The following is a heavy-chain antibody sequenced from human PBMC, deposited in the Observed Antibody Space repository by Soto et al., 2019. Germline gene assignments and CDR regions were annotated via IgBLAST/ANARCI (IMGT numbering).Heavy chain of an antibody. CDR2: FSGPGGGT. J-gene: IGHJ4*02. Sequence: LGGSLRLSCAASGFTFSRYSMSWVRQAPGKGLEWGSTFSGPGGGTYYADSVKGRFTISRENFKSSLYLQMSSLRAEDTAVYYCARGGARWPGYFDSWGQGALVHVSS. V-gene: IGHV3-23*01. CDR3: ARGGARWPGYFDS. CDR1: GFTFSRYS. D-gene: IGHD2-15*01.